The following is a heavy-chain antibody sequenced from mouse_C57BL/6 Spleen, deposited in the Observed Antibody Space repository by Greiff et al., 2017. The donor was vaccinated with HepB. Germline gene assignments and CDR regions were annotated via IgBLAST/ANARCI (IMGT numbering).Heavy chain of an antibody. D-gene: IGHD1-1*01. CDR3: ARSYGSSHFDV. J-gene: IGHJ1*03. Sequence: VKLQQPGAELVMPGASVKLSCKASGYTFTSYWMHWVKQRPGQGLEWIGEIDPSDSYTNYNQKFKGKSTLTVDKSSSTAYMQLSSLTSEDSAVYYCARSYGSSHFDVWGTGTTVTVSS. V-gene: IGHV1-69*01. CDR2: IDPSDSYT. CDR1: GYTFTSYW.